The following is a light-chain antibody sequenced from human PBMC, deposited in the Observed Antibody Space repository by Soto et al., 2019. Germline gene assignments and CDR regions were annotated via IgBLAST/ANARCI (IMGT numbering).Light chain of an antibody. V-gene: IGKV1-5*03. CDR3: QKNYSYSPDT. CDR2: QAS. CDR1: QSISTS. Sequence: DIQMTQSPSTLSASVGDRVTITCRASQSISTSLAWYQYKPGKAPKLLIYQASSLESGVPLRFSGSGSGTDFPLTFSSLQPDVFATYYCQKNYSYSPDTLGQGTNLEI. J-gene: IGKJ2*01.